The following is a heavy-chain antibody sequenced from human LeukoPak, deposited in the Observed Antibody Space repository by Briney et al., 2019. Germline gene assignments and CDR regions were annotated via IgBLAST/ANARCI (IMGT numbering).Heavy chain of an antibody. D-gene: IGHD5-12*01. CDR3: ARDYEVEYHFDY. CDR1: GGSISSGSYY. CDR2: IYTSGST. V-gene: IGHV4-61*02. J-gene: IGHJ4*02. Sequence: SQTLSLTCTVSGGSISSGSYYWSWIRQPAGKGLEWIGRIYTSGSTNYNPSLKSRVTISVDTSKNQFSLKLSSVTAADTAVYYCARDYEVEYHFDYWGQGTLVTVSS.